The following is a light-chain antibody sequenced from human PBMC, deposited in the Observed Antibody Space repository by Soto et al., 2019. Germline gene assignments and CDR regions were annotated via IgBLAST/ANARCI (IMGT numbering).Light chain of an antibody. J-gene: IGKJ1*01. CDR2: GAS. V-gene: IGKV3-20*01. Sequence: EIVLTQFQATLALSPLERAPLXCRASQSVSSYLAWYQQKPGQAPRLLIYGASSRATGIPDRFSGTGSGTDFTLTISRLEPEDFAVYYCQQYGSSRRTFGQGTKVDI. CDR3: QQYGSSRRT. CDR1: QSVSSY.